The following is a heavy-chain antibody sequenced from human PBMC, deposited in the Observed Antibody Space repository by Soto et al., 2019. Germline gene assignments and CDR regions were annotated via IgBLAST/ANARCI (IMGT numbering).Heavy chain of an antibody. D-gene: IGHD6-19*01. CDR3: AKLEGSVPVGGDWFDP. CDR1: GFSFSSHG. J-gene: IGHJ5*02. CDR2: ISHDGSFK. V-gene: IGHV3-30*18. Sequence: QVQLVESGGGVVQPGRSLRLSCAASGFSFSSHGMHWVRQAPGRGLEWVAVISHDGSFKSYADSLRGRFTVSRDNSKNTLYLQIHSLRPEDTAVYYCAKLEGSVPVGGDWFDPWGQGTLVTVSS.